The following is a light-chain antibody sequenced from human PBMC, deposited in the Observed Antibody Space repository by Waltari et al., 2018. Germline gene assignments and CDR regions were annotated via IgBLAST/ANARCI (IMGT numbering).Light chain of an antibody. CDR3: QQRSNWPRT. CDR2: DAS. V-gene: IGKV3-11*01. Sequence: EIVLTQSPATLSLSPGERATLTFRASQNLGSYLAWYQQKPGQPPRVLIYDASTRATGIPARFSGSGSGADFALTISSLGPDDFAVYYCQQRSNWPRTFGQGTKLEIK. J-gene: IGKJ2*01. CDR1: QNLGSY.